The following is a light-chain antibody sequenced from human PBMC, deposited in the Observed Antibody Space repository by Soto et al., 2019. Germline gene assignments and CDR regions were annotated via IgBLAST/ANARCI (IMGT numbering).Light chain of an antibody. CDR2: DVS. V-gene: IGLV2-14*03. CDR3: SSYTSSRTVV. CDR1: SSDVGTYNY. J-gene: IGLJ2*01. Sequence: QSALTQPASVSGSPGQSITISCTGTSSDVGTYNYVSWYQQHPDKAPKLLIYDVSNRPSGVSNRFSGSKSGNTASLTISGLQAEDEADYYCSSYTSSRTVVFGGGTKLTVL.